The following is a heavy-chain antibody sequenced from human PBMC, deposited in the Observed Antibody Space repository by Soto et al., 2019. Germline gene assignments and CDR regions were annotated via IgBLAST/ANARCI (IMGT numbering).Heavy chain of an antibody. V-gene: IGHV3-23*01. J-gene: IGHJ5*02. Sequence: EVQLLESGGRLVQPGGSLRLSCAASGFTFSSYAMSWVRQAPGKGLNWVSAIGASGGGTYYADSVKGRFTISRDNSKNTLYLQMNSLRAEDTAVYYCAKSYVDADRPSWFDPWGQGTLVTV. D-gene: IGHD1-26*01. CDR2: IGASGGGT. CDR3: AKSYVDADRPSWFDP. CDR1: GFTFSSYA.